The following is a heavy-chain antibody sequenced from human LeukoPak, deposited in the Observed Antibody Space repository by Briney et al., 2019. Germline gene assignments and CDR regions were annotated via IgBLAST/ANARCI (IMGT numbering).Heavy chain of an antibody. J-gene: IGHJ4*02. CDR1: GFTFGSYA. D-gene: IGHD3-3*01. CDR3: AKDLEWLSYFDY. V-gene: IGHV3-23*01. Sequence: PGGSLRLSCAASGFTFGSYAMSWVRQAPGKGLEWVSSVNANGGSTYYADSVKGRFTISRDNSKNTLYLQMNSLRAEDTAVYYCAKDLEWLSYFDYWGQGTLVTVSS. CDR2: VNANGGST.